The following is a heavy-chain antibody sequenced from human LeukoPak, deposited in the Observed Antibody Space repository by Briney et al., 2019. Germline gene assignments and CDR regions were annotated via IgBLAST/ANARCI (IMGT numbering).Heavy chain of an antibody. D-gene: IGHD3-9*01. CDR1: GFTFSSYG. Sequence: GGSLRLSCAASGFTFSSYGMHWVRQAPGRGLEWVAFIRYDGSNKYYADSVKGRFTISRDNSKNTLYLQMNSLRAEDTAVYYCARVLTPRYFDWISNYFDYWGQGTRVTVSS. V-gene: IGHV3-30*02. CDR3: ARVLTPRYFDWISNYFDY. CDR2: IRYDGSNK. J-gene: IGHJ4*02.